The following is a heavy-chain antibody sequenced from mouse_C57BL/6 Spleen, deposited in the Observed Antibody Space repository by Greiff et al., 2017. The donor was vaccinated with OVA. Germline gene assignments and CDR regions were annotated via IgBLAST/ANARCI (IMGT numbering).Heavy chain of an antibody. V-gene: IGHV2-2*01. CDR2: IWSGGST. Sequence: QVTLKESGPGLVQPSQSLSITCTVSGFSLTSYGVHWVRQSPGKGLEWLGVIWSGGSTDYNAAFISRLSISKDNSKSLVFFKRNSLQADDTAIYYCARMDYWGQGTSVTVSS. CDR1: GFSLTSYG. J-gene: IGHJ4*01. CDR3: ARMDY.